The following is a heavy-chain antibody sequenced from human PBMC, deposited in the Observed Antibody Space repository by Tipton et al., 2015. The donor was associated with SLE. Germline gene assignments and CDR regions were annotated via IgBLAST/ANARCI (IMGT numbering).Heavy chain of an antibody. Sequence: LSLTCAASGFTFSSYWMSWVRQAPGKGLEWVANIKQDGSEKYYVDSVKGRFTISRDNAKNSLYLQMNSLRAEDTAVYYCARVAGTGYYFDYWGQGPLVPVSS. CDR2: IKQDGSEK. CDR3: ARVAGTGYYFDY. D-gene: IGHD6-19*01. J-gene: IGHJ4*02. V-gene: IGHV3-7*04. CDR1: GFTFSSYW.